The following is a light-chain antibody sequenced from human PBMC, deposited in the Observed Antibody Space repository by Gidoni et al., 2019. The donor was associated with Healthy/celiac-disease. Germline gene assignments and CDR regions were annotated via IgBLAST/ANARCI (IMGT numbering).Light chain of an antibody. CDR3: SSYAGSNIVV. Sequence: QSALTQPPSASGSPGQSVTISCTGTSSDVGGYNYVSWYQQHPGKAPKLMIYEVSKRPSGVPDRFSGSKSGNTASLTGSGLQVEDEADYYCSSYAGSNIVVFGGGTKLTVL. CDR2: EVS. V-gene: IGLV2-8*01. J-gene: IGLJ2*01. CDR1: SSDVGGYNY.